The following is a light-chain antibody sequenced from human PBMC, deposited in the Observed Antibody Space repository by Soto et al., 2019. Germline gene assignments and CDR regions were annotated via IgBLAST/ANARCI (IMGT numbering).Light chain of an antibody. CDR3: LQDYGDSWT. J-gene: IGKJ1*01. CDR1: RDVGSD. CDR2: AAS. V-gene: IGKV1-6*01. Sequence: TQMTQSPLSLSASVGEKIIITCRASRDVGSDVSWYQQKPGQAPKLVIYAASNLYTGVPSRFSGRTSGTEFTLTISSLQPEDFASYYCLQDYGDSWTFGQGTKVDIK.